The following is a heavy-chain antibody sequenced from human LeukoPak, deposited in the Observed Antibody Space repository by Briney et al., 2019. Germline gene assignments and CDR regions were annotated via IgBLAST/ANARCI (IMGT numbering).Heavy chain of an antibody. J-gene: IGHJ4*02. V-gene: IGHV4-61*02. CDR3: ARSRAERNYYGSPQGGFDY. Sequence: PSQTLSLTCTVSGGSISSGSYYWSWIRQPAGKGLEWIGRIYTSGSTNYNPSLKSRVTISVDTSKNQFSLKLSSVTAADTAVYYCARSRAERNYYGSPQGGFDYWGQGTLVTVSS. D-gene: IGHD3-10*01. CDR2: IYTSGST. CDR1: GGSISSGSYY.